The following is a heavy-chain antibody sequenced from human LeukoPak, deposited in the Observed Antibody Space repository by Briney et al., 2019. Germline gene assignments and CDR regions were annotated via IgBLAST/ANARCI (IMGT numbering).Heavy chain of an antibody. J-gene: IGHJ4*02. V-gene: IGHV4-34*01. D-gene: IGHD3-16*02. CDR2: IKRSGST. CDR3: ARGPGELSSYLLNY. Sequence: PSETLSLTCAVYGGSFSGYYWGWVRQPPGKGLEWIGEIKRSGSTDDIPSLKSRDTMSVVTCKSQFSLEQSSVTAADTDVYYCARGPGELSSYLLNYWGQGTVVTVSS. CDR1: GGSFSGYY.